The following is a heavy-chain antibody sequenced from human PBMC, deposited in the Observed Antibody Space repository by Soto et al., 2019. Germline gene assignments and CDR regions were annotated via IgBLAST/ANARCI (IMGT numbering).Heavy chain of an antibody. CDR2: IYSGGST. V-gene: IGHV3-66*01. CDR3: ARDARRTAMPVDWFDP. J-gene: IGHJ5*02. CDR1: GFTVSSNY. Sequence: EVPLVESGGGLVQPGGSLRLSCAASGFTVSSNYMSWVRQAPGKGLEWVSVIYSGGSTYYADSVKGRFTISRDNSKTTLYLQMNSLRAEDTAVYYCARDARRTAMPVDWFDPWGQGTLVTVSS. D-gene: IGHD5-18*01.